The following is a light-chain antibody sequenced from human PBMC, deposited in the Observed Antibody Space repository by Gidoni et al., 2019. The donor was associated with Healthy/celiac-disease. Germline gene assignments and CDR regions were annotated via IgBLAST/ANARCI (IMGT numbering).Light chain of an antibody. V-gene: IGKV3-20*01. CDR2: GAS. J-gene: IGKJ5*01. Sequence: EIALTQATGTLSLSPGERATLSCSASQSVSSSYLAWYQQKPGQAPRLLIYGASSRATGIPDRFSGSGSGTDFTLTISRLEPEDFAVYYCQQYGSTLITFGQGTRLEIK. CDR1: QSVSSSY. CDR3: QQYGSTLIT.